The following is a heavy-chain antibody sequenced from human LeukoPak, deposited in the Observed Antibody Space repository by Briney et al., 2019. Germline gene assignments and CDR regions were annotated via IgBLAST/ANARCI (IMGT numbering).Heavy chain of an antibody. Sequence: PGGSLRLSCAASGFRFSNYWMSWVRQAPGKGLEWVANIKHDGSEKYYVDSVKGRFTISRDNAENSLYLQMNSLRAEDTAVYYCATTRGFDYWGQGTLVTVSS. J-gene: IGHJ4*02. CDR1: GFRFSNYW. CDR2: IKHDGSEK. D-gene: IGHD1-1*01. CDR3: ATTRGFDY. V-gene: IGHV3-7*03.